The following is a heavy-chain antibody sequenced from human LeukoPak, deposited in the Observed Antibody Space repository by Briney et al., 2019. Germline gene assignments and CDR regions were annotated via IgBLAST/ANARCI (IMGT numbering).Heavy chain of an antibody. CDR3: AGGRAYYYDSSGLAPDY. J-gene: IGHJ4*02. CDR1: GYTFTSYD. V-gene: IGHV1-8*01. Sequence: ASVKASCKASGYTFTSYDINWVRQATGQGLEWMGWMNPNSGNTGYAQKFQGRVTMTRNTSISTAYMELSSLRSEDTAVYYCAGGRAYYYDSSGLAPDYWGQGTLVTVSS. CDR2: MNPNSGNT. D-gene: IGHD3-22*01.